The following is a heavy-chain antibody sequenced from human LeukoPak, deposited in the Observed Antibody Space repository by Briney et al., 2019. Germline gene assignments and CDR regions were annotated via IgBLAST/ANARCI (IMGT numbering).Heavy chain of an antibody. Sequence: PGGSLRLSCAASGFTFSSYSMNWVRQAPGKGLEWVSSTSSCSSYIYYADSVKGRFTISRDNAKNSLYLQMNSLRAEDTAVYYCASEYCSSTSCYFDYWGQGTLVTVSS. V-gene: IGHV3-21*01. CDR3: ASEYCSSTSCYFDY. J-gene: IGHJ4*02. CDR1: GFTFSSYS. CDR2: TSSCSSYI. D-gene: IGHD2-2*01.